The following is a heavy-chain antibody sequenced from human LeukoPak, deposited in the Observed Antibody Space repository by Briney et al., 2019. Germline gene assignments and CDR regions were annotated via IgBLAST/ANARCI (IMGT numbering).Heavy chain of an antibody. J-gene: IGHJ5*02. Sequence: SETLSLTCTVSGGSISNYYWSWIRRPPGKGLEWIGYIYYSGSTNYNPSLKSRVTISVDTSKNQFSLKLSSVTAADTAVYYCARVLEWLLYRSRVGWFDPWGQGTLVTVSS. CDR3: ARVLEWLLYRSRVGWFDP. V-gene: IGHV4-59*12. D-gene: IGHD3-3*01. CDR1: GGSISNYY. CDR2: IYYSGST.